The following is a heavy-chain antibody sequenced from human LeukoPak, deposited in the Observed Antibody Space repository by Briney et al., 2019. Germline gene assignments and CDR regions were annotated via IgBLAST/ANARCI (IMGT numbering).Heavy chain of an antibody. CDR1: GYTFTGYY. J-gene: IGHJ4*02. V-gene: IGHV1-2*02. D-gene: IGHD3-3*01. Sequence: ASVKVSCKASGYTFTGYYMHWVRQAPGQGLEWMGWINPNSGGTNYAQKFQGRVTMTRDTSISTAYMELSRLRSEDMAVYYCAKDRVPYDFWSGSIGDYFDYWGQGTLVTVSS. CDR3: AKDRVPYDFWSGSIGDYFDY. CDR2: INPNSGGT.